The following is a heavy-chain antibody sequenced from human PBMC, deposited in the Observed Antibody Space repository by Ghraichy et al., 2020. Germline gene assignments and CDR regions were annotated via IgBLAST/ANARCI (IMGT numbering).Heavy chain of an antibody. CDR3: ARGPIPFIGSYFDY. J-gene: IGHJ4*02. D-gene: IGHD1-26*01. CDR2: INHSGST. CDR1: GGSFSGYY. Sequence: SETLSLTCAVYGGSFSGYYCSWIRQPPGKGLEWIGEINHSGSTNYNPSLKSRVTISVDTSKNQFSLKLSSVTAADTAVYYCARGPIPFIGSYFDYWGQGTLVTVSS. V-gene: IGHV4-34*01.